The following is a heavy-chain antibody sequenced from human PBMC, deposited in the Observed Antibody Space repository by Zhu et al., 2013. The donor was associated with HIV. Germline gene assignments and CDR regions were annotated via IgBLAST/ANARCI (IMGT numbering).Heavy chain of an antibody. CDR1: GGSFSGYY. Sequence: QVQLQQWGAGLLKPSETLSLTCAVYGGSFSGYYWSWIRQPPGKGLEWIGEINHSGSTNYNPSLKSRVTISVDTSKNQFSLKLSSVTAADTAVYYCARVGGLWFGELLSLYFDYWGQGTLVTVSS. CDR3: ARVGGLWFGELLSLYFDY. D-gene: IGHD3-10*01. CDR2: INHSGST. V-gene: IGHV4-34*01. J-gene: IGHJ4*02.